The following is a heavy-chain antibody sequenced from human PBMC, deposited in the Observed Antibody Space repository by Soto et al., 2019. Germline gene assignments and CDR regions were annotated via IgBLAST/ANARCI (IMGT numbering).Heavy chain of an antibody. J-gene: IGHJ4*01. CDR1: EFTFSTYP. CDR2: ISYDETNK. V-gene: IGHV3-30-3*01. Sequence: GGSLRLSCAASEFTFSTYPMHWVRQAPGKGLEWVAVISYDETNKYYADSVKGRFTISRDNSKNTLYLQMNNLRADDTAVYYCARGASDFWGAYPEIHLFDYWGHGTLVTVSS. D-gene: IGHD3-3*01. CDR3: ARGASDFWGAYPEIHLFDY.